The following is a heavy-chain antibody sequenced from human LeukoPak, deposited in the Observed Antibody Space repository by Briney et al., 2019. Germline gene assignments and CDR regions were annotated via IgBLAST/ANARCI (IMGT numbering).Heavy chain of an antibody. J-gene: IGHJ3*02. Sequence: PSETLSLTCAVYGGSFSGYYWSWIRQPPGKGLEWIGEINHSGSTNYNPSLKSRVTISVDTSKNQFSLKLSSVTAADTAVYYCARLDIVVVTAPSDAFDIWGQGTMVTVSS. V-gene: IGHV4-34*01. CDR2: INHSGST. D-gene: IGHD2-21*02. CDR1: GGSFSGYY. CDR3: ARLDIVVVTAPSDAFDI.